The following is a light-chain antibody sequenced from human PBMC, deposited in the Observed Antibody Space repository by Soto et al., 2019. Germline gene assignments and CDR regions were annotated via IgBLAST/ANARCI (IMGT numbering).Light chain of an antibody. Sequence: EIVLTQSPATLSLSPGERASLSCRASQSISNYLAWYQQKPGQAPRLLIYDASNRDTGIPARFTGSGSGTFFTLTISSLEPEDFATYYCQQYNSYSWTFGQGTKVDIK. CDR3: QQYNSYSWT. CDR2: DAS. CDR1: QSISNY. V-gene: IGKV3-11*01. J-gene: IGKJ1*01.